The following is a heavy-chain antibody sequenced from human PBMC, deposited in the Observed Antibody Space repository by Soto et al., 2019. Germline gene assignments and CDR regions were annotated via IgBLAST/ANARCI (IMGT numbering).Heavy chain of an antibody. CDR2: INWKSGIT. V-gene: IGHV3-9*01. Sequence: EVQLVESGGGLVQPGKSLKLSCVAIGFTFEDHAMHWIRQVPGKGLEWVAGINWKSGITGYADSVKGRFTISRDNANNSLHLEMNSLKSEDTALYYCTKGRGALTVVSNWFDPWGQGTPVTVSS. J-gene: IGHJ5*02. D-gene: IGHD3-22*01. CDR3: TKGRGALTVVSNWFDP. CDR1: GFTFEDHA.